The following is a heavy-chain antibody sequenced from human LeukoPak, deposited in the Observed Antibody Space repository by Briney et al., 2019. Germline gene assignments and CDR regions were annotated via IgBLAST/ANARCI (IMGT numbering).Heavy chain of an antibody. CDR3: AKESGIRSYGAYFPH. D-gene: IGHD4-17*01. V-gene: IGHV3-30*18. CDR2: ISYDGGTK. CDR1: GFTFSSHG. Sequence: GGALRLSCAASGFTFSSHGMQWVRQAPGKGREWVAGISYDGGTKYYADSVKGRFTISRDNSKSTLFLQMNSLRAEDTAVYYCAKESGIRSYGAYFPHWGQGTLVTVSS. J-gene: IGHJ1*01.